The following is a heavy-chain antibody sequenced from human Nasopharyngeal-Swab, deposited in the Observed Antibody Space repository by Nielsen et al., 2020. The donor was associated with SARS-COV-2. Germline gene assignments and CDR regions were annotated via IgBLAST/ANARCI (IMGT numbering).Heavy chain of an antibody. J-gene: IGHJ4*02. D-gene: IGHD3-22*01. CDR3: ARGHRSISMIVVVIATAHFYFDS. V-gene: IGHV4-34*01. Sequence: SETLSLTCAVYGGSFSGYYWSWIRQPPGKGLEWIGEINHSGTTSYNPSLKSRVTISSDTSKNQFSLKLSSVTAADTAVYYCARGHRSISMIVVVIATAHFYFDSWGRRTLVTVTS. CDR1: GGSFSGYY. CDR2: INHSGTT.